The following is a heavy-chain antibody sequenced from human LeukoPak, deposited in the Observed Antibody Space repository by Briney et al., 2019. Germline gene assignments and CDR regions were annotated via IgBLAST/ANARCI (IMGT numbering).Heavy chain of an antibody. J-gene: IGHJ2*01. V-gene: IGHV3-7*01. D-gene: IGHD3-9*01. CDR2: IKQDGSEI. CDR1: GLTFSSRDW. Sequence: GGSLRLSCVASGLTFSSRDWMTWVRQAAGKGLEWVANIKQDGSEIYYVDSVKGRFTISRDNAKNSVDLQQNSLRVKDTAVYYCGGSDTAGYSRREWDNWYFDLWGRGTLVTVSS. CDR3: GGSDTAGYSRREWDNWYFDL.